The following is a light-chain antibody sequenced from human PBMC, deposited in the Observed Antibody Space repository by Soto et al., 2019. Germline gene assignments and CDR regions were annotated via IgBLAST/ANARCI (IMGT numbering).Light chain of an antibody. V-gene: IGKV1-5*01. CDR3: QQYNSYTWT. CDR2: DAS. Sequence: DIKMTQSPSTLSASVGDRVTITCRASQSISSWLAWYQQKPGKAPKLLIYDASSLESGVPSRFSGSGSGTEFPLTISSLQPDDFATYYCQQYNSYTWTFGQGTKVEIK. J-gene: IGKJ1*01. CDR1: QSISSW.